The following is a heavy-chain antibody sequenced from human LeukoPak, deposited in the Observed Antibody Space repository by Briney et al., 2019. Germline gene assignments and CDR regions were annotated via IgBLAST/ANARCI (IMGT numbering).Heavy chain of an antibody. J-gene: IGHJ3*02. V-gene: IGHV3-30*02. CDR1: GFTFANYG. D-gene: IGHD4-23*01. Sequence: PGGSLRLSCAASGFTFANYGIHWVRQAPGKGLEWVTFVQYDGTKTYYADSVKGRFTISRDNSRDTVFLQMSSLRLDDTAVYYCAKQYGGDGGDAFDMWGQGTTVTVSS. CDR3: AKQYGGDGGDAFDM. CDR2: VQYDGTKT.